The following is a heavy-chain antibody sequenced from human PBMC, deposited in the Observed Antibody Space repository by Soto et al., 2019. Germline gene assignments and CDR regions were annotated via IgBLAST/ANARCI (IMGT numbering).Heavy chain of an antibody. J-gene: IGHJ6*02. V-gene: IGHV1-69*01. CDR3: ATGGHNDGYNFYHGMDV. CDR1: GGIFTNNA. CDR2: VIPLFDTA. Sequence: QVQVVQSGAEVKKPGSSVKVSCKVSGGIFTNNAISWVRQARGQGLEWLGGVIPLFDTAYYAQILRGRLRITADGATTTAYMGLSGLSSADTAVYFCATGGHNDGYNFYHGMDVWGQGTTVTVS. D-gene: IGHD5-18*01.